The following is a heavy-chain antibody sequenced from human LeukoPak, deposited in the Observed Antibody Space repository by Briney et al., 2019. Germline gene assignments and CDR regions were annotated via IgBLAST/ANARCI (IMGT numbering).Heavy chain of an antibody. D-gene: IGHD6-6*01. CDR3: ARGHALVIAARPGWFDP. V-gene: IGHV4-34*01. J-gene: IGHJ5*02. CDR2: INHSGST. CDR1: GASISSYY. Sequence: PSGTLSLTCTVSGASISSYYWSWIRQPPGKGLEWIGEINHSGSTNYNPSLKSRVTISVDTSKNQFSLMLSSVTAADTAVYYCARGHALVIAARPGWFDPWGQGTLVTVSS.